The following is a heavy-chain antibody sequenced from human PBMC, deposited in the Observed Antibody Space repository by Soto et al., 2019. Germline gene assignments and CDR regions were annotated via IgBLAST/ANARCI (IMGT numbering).Heavy chain of an antibody. D-gene: IGHD7-27*01. Sequence: QVQLQQWGAGLLKPSETLSLTCAVYGGSFSGYYWNWIRQPPGQGLEWIGEINHSGSTNYNPSLKSRVTLSVDTSKNQFSLKLSSVTAADTAVYYCARGWGRIFDYWGQGTRVTVSS. CDR3: ARGWGRIFDY. V-gene: IGHV4-34*01. CDR1: GGSFSGYY. J-gene: IGHJ4*02. CDR2: INHSGST.